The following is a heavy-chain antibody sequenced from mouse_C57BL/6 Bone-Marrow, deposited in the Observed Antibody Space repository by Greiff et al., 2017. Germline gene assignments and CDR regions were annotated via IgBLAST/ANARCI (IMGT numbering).Heavy chain of an antibody. CDR2: IHPNSGST. D-gene: IGHD3-3*01. J-gene: IGHJ3*01. CDR1: GYTFTSYW. V-gene: IGHV1-64*01. Sequence: VKLQQPGAELVKPGASVKLSCKASGYTFTSYWMHWVKQRPGQGLEWIGLIHPNSGSTNYNEKFKGKATLTVDKSSSTAYMQLSSLTSEDSAVYYCATGCWYAYWGRGTLVTVSA. CDR3: ATGCWYAY.